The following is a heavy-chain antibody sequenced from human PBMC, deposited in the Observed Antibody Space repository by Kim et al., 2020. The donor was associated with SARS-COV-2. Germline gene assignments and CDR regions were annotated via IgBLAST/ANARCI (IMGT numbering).Heavy chain of an antibody. J-gene: IGHJ4*02. Sequence: QSRKSRVTISVDTSKTQFSLKLSSVTAADTAVYYCARLYDSSGYYDYWGQGTLVTVSS. D-gene: IGHD3-22*01. V-gene: IGHV4-39*01. CDR3: ARLYDSSGYYDY.